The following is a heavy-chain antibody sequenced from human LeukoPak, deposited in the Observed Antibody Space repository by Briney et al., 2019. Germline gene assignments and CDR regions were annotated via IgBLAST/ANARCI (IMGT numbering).Heavy chain of an antibody. CDR3: ARSPGPDPRLRGTSGWVQFDY. J-gene: IGHJ4*02. D-gene: IGHD6-19*01. CDR1: GGSFSGYY. V-gene: IGHV4-34*01. Sequence: SETLSLTCAVSGGSFSGYYWNWIRQPPGKGLEWIGEINHSGSTNYNPSLKSRVTISVDTSKNQFSLKLSSVTAADTAVYYCARSPGPDPRLRGTSGWVQFDYWGQGSLVTVS. CDR2: INHSGST.